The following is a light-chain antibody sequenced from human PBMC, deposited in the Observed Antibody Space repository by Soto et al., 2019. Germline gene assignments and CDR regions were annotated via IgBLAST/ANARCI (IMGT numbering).Light chain of an antibody. Sequence: QSVLTQPASVSGSPGQSNAISCIGTSNNFVSYNYVSWYQQHPCKAPKLMIYDVSNRPSGVFDRFSGSKSGNTASLTISGLQAEDEADYYCKSFTTSSTYVFGTGTKVTVL. V-gene: IGLV2-14*01. CDR3: KSFTTSSTYV. CDR1: SNNFVSYNY. J-gene: IGLJ1*01. CDR2: DVS.